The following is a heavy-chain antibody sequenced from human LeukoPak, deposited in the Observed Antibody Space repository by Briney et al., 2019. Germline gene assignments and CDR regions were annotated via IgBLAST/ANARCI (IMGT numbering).Heavy chain of an antibody. V-gene: IGHV3-53*01. Sequence: GGSLRLSSAASGLTVITNDMTRVHHAPGKGLECPSVLYCDDNTKYADSVQGRFTISKDNSKNPLDLEMNSLSPDDTAVYYCARGVDALAANTLAYWGQGTLVTVSS. CDR3: ARGVDALAANTLAY. D-gene: IGHD3-16*01. CDR1: GLTVITND. J-gene: IGHJ4*02. CDR2: LYCDDNT.